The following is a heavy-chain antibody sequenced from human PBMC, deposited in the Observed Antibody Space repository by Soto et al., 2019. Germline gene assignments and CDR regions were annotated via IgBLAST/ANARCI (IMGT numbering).Heavy chain of an antibody. CDR3: FNVAFGY. V-gene: IGHV3-7*01. CDR1: GFTFSSYW. J-gene: IGHJ4*02. CDR2: INQDGSEK. Sequence: GGSLRLSCAASGFTFSSYWVSWVRQAPGKGPEWVANINQDGSEKYCADSVKGRFTISRDNAKNSLYPQMDSLRVEDTALYYCFNVAFGYWGRGTLVTVSS.